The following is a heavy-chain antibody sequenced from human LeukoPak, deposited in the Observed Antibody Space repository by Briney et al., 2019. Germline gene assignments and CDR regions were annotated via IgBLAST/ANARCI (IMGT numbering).Heavy chain of an antibody. CDR2: IGGSGDTT. J-gene: IGHJ4*02. CDR3: AKGTYYDFWSGYPRLDY. Sequence: GGSLRLSCAASGFTFSSYSMNWVRQAPGTGLEWVSAIGGSGDTTSYADSVKGRFTISRDNSKNTLYLQMNNLRAEDTAVYYCAKGTYYDFWSGYPRLDYWGQGTLVTVSA. D-gene: IGHD3-3*01. CDR1: GFTFSSYS. V-gene: IGHV3-23*01.